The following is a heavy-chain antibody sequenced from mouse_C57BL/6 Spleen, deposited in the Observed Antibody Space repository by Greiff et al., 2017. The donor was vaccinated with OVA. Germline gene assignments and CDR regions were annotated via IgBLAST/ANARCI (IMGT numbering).Heavy chain of an antibody. CDR2: IDPSDSYT. V-gene: IGHV1-50*01. CDR3: AAYYSNYVHAMDY. J-gene: IGHJ4*01. CDR1: GYTFTSYW. Sequence: QVQLQQPGAELVKPGASVKLSCKASGYTFTSYWMQWVKQRPGQGLEWIGEIDPSDSYTNYNQKFKGKATLTVDTSSSTAYMQLSSLTSEDSAVYYCAAYYSNYVHAMDYWGQGTSVTVSS. D-gene: IGHD2-5*01.